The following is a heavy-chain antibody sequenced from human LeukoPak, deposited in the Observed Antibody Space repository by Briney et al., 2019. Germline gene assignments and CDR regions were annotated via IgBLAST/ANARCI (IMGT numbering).Heavy chain of an antibody. CDR3: TRPLRGGSFDY. CDR1: GFTFSDSA. J-gene: IGHJ4*02. V-gene: IGHV3-73*01. D-gene: IGHD1-26*01. Sequence: GGSLRLSCVASGFTFSDSALHWVRQASGDGLEWVGRIRSKGNNYATTYAASVKGRFIISRDDSKSTAYLQMNSLKAEDTAVYYCTRPLRGGSFDYWGQGTLVTVSS. CDR2: IRSKGNNYAT.